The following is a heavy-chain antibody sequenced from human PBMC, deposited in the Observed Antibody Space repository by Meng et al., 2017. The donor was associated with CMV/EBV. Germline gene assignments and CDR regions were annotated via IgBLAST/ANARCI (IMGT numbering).Heavy chain of an antibody. D-gene: IGHD3-22*01. Sequence: SKTLSLTCTVSGGSVSSGSYYWSWIRQPPGKGLEWIGYIYYSGSTNYNPSLKSRVTISVDTSKNQFSLKLSSVTAADTAVYYCATHILANYYDSSGYVYWGQGTLVTVSS. CDR3: ATHILANYYDSSGYVY. V-gene: IGHV4-61*01. J-gene: IGHJ4*02. CDR2: IYYSGST. CDR1: GGSVSSGSYY.